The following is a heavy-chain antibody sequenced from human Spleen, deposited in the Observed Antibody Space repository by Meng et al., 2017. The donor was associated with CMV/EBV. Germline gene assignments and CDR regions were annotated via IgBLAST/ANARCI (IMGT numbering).Heavy chain of an antibody. D-gene: IGHD1-1*01. J-gene: IGHJ4*02. CDR2: IYYSGST. Sequence: SETLSLTCTVSGGSISSSSYYWGWIRQPPGKGLEWIGSIYYSGSTYYNPSLKSRVTMSIDTSKNQFSLKLTSVTAADTAVYYCARGRTDFDSWGQGSQVTVSS. CDR3: ARGRTDFDS. CDR1: GGSISSSSYY. V-gene: IGHV4-39*07.